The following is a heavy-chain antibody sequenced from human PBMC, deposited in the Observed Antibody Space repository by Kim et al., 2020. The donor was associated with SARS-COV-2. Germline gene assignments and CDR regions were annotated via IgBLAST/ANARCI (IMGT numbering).Heavy chain of an antibody. CDR1: GGSISSSNW. Sequence: SETLSLTCAVSGGSISSSNWWSWVRQPPGKGLEWIGEIYHSGSTNYNPSLKSRVTISVDKSKNQFSLKLSSVTAADTAVYYCARDGDVDIVATITIPFGYWGQGTLVTVSS. CDR3: ARDGDVDIVATITIPFGY. V-gene: IGHV4-4*02. CDR2: IYHSGST. D-gene: IGHD5-12*01. J-gene: IGHJ4*02.